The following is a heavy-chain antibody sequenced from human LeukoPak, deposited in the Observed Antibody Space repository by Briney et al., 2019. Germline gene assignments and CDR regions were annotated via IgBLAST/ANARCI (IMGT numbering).Heavy chain of an antibody. Sequence: GGSLRLSCAASRFTFSEYSMSWVRQAPGKGLEWVSGINWNGGSTGYADSVRGRFTISRDNAKNSLYLQMNSLRAEDTALYYCAKSLYSSSWYGSDYWGQGTLVTVSS. CDR1: RFTFSEYS. V-gene: IGHV3-20*04. CDR3: AKSLYSSSWYGSDY. CDR2: INWNGGST. J-gene: IGHJ4*02. D-gene: IGHD6-13*01.